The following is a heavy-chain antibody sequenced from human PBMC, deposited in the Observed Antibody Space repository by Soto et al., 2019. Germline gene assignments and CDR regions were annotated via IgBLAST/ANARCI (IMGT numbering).Heavy chain of an antibody. V-gene: IGHV1-24*01. J-gene: IGHJ5*02. CDR2: FDPEDGET. D-gene: IGHD2-15*01. CDR1: GYTLTELS. CDR3: ATPDPDCSGGSCYANWFDP. Sequence: ASVKVSCKVSGYTLTELSMHWVRQAPGKGLEWMGGFDPEDGETIYAQKFQGRVTMTEDTSTDTAYMELSSLRSEDTAVYYCATPDPDCSGGSCYANWFDPWGQGTLVTVSS.